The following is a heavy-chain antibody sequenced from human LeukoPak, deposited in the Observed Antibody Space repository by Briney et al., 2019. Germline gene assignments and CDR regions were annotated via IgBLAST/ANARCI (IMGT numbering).Heavy chain of an antibody. J-gene: IGHJ4*02. CDR1: GFTVSNNY. CDR2: IYSGGST. D-gene: IGHD6-13*01. Sequence: GGSLRLSCAASGFTVSNNYMSWVRQAPGKGLEWVSVIYSGGSTFYADSVKGRFTISRDNSKNTLYLQMNSLRAEDTAVYYCARSPYSSSRYEYWGQGTLVTVSS. V-gene: IGHV3-66*01. CDR3: ARSPYSSSRYEY.